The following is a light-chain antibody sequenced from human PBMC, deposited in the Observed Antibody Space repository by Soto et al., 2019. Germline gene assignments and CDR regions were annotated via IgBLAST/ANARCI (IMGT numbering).Light chain of an antibody. CDR3: QHYNNARCT. J-gene: IGKJ2*02. V-gene: IGKV1-5*03. CDR1: QSISSW. CDR2: KAS. Sequence: DIQMTQSPSTLSASVGDRVTITCRASQSISSWLAWYQQKPGKAPKLLIYKASSLESGVTSRFSGSGSGTEFTLTISSLQADDFATYYCQHYNNARCTFGQGTKLEIK.